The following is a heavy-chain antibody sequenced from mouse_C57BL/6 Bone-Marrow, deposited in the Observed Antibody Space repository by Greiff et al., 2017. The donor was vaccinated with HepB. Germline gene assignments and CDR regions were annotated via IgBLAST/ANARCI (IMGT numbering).Heavy chain of an antibody. V-gene: IGHV1-55*01. J-gene: IGHJ2*01. D-gene: IGHD2-3*01. CDR3: ARWDGYYGYYFDY. CDR1: GYTFTSYW. CDR2: IYPGSGST. Sequence: QVQLKESGAELVKPGASVKMSCKASGYTFTSYWITWVKQRPGQGLEWIGDIYPGSGSTNYNEKFKSKATLTVDTSSSTAYMQLSSLTSEDSAVYYCARWDGYYGYYFDYWGQGTTLTVSS.